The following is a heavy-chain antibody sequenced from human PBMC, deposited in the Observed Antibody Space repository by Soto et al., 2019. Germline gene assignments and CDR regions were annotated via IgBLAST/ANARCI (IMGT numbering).Heavy chain of an antibody. CDR2: IYHSGST. V-gene: IGHV4-4*02. CDR1: GGSISSSNW. CDR3: ARVPDPTYYYDSSGYENWFDP. J-gene: IGHJ5*02. D-gene: IGHD3-22*01. Sequence: SETLSLTCAVSGGSISSSNWWSWVRQPPGKGLEWIGEIYHSGSTNYNPSLKSRVTISVDKSKNQFSLKLSSVTAADTAVYYCARVPDPTYYYDSSGYENWFDPWGQGTLVTVSS.